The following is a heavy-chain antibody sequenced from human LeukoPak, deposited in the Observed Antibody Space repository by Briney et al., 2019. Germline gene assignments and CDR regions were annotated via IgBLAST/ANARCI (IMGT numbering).Heavy chain of an antibody. J-gene: IGHJ3*02. Sequence: SETLSLTCTVSGGSISSYYWSWIRQPPGKGLEWIGYIYYSGSTNYNPSLKSRVTISVDTSKNQFSLKLSSVTAADTAVYYCASLSGYCSGGSCYVDAFDIWGQGTMVTVSS. CDR3: ASLSGYCSGGSCYVDAFDI. CDR2: IYYSGST. CDR1: GGSISSYY. V-gene: IGHV4-59*01. D-gene: IGHD2-15*01.